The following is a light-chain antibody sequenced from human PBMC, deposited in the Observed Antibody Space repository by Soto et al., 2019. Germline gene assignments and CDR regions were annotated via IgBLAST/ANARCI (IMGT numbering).Light chain of an antibody. CDR3: AAWDDSLRGL. Sequence: QSVLTQPPSASGTPGQRVTISCSGSSSNIGSNYVYWYQQLPGKAPKLLIYRNNQRPAGVPARFSGSKSGTSASLTISGLRYEDEADYYCAAWDDSLRGLFGGGTKLTVL. CDR2: RNN. V-gene: IGLV1-47*01. CDR1: SSNIGSNY. J-gene: IGLJ2*01.